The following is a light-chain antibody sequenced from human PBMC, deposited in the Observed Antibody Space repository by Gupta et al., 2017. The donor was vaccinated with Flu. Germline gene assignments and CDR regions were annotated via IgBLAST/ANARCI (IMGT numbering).Light chain of an antibody. CDR3: QQRSNWRT. J-gene: IGKJ4*01. V-gene: IGKV3-11*01. Sequence: EIVLTQSPATLSLSPGERATLSCRASQSVSSYLAWYQQKPGQAPRLLIYDASNRATGIPARFSGSESGTDFTLTISSLEPEDFAVYYCQQRSNWRTFGGGTKVEIK. CDR2: DAS. CDR1: QSVSSY.